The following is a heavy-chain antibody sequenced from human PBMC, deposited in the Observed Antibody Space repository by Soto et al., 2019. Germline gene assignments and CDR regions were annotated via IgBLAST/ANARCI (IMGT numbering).Heavy chain of an antibody. D-gene: IGHD3-10*01. CDR2: LYSAGTS. Sequence: EVQLVETGGGLIQPGGSLRLSCAASGFSISRNYMTWVRQAPGKVLEWVSLLYSAGTSYYADSVKGRFTISRDNSKNTLFLQMNRLKTEDTAVYYCARGQQVSTIRGVQGFDYWGQGTLVTVSS. CDR3: ARGQQVSTIRGVQGFDY. J-gene: IGHJ4*02. CDR1: GFSISRNY. V-gene: IGHV3-53*02.